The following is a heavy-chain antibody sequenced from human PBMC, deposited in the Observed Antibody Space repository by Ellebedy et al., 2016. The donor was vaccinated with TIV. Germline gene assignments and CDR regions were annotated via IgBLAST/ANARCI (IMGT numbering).Heavy chain of an antibody. CDR2: ISSDGSNK. CDR3: ARDYHDTSGFYYAFGDY. D-gene: IGHD3-22*01. Sequence: PGGSLRLSCAASGFTFSRYAMYWVRQAPGKGLEWVELISSDGSNKFYGESVKGRFTISRDNPKNTLDLQMNSLRGDDSAVYYCARDYHDTSGFYYAFGDYWGQGSLVTVSS. CDR1: GFTFSRYA. J-gene: IGHJ4*02. V-gene: IGHV3-30-3*01.